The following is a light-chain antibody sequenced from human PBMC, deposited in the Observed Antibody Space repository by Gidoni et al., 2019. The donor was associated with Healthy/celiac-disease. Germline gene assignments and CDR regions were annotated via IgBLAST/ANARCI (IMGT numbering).Light chain of an antibody. CDR1: QSVSSSY. CDR2: GAS. V-gene: IGKV3-20*01. Sequence: IVLTQSPVTLSLSPGERATLACRASQSVSSSYLAWYQQKPGQAPRRLIYGASSRATGIPDRVSGSGSGTDFTLTISRLETEDLAVYYCQQYGSLLTFXGXTKVEIK. J-gene: IGKJ4*01. CDR3: QQYGSLLT.